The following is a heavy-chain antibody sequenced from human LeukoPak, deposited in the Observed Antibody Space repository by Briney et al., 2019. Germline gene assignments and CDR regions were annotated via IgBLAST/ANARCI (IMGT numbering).Heavy chain of an antibody. CDR2: INHSGST. CDR3: ARGSLLYYYDSSGYSDY. D-gene: IGHD3-22*01. CDR1: GGSFSGYY. V-gene: IGHV4-34*01. J-gene: IGHJ4*02. Sequence: PSETLSLTCAVYGGSFSGYYRSWIRQPPGKGLEWIGEINHSGSTNYNPSLKSRVTISVDTSKNQFSLKLSSVTAADTAVYYCARGSLLYYYDSSGYSDYWGQGTLVTVSS.